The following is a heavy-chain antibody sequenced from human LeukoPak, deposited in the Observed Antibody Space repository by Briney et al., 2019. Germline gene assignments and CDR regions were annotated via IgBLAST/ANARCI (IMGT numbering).Heavy chain of an antibody. CDR2: INQSGRT. Sequence: SETLSLTCAVYGGSFGGYYWSWIRQVPGKGLGWLGEINQSGRTNYNPSLKSRVTISVDPSKNQISLNLSFVTATDTAVYYCARGWFGFWHNSYLDDNAFDVWGPGTMVTVSS. V-gene: IGHV4-34*01. CDR3: ARGWFGFWHNSYLDDNAFDV. J-gene: IGHJ3*01. CDR1: GGSFGGYY. D-gene: IGHD3-10*01.